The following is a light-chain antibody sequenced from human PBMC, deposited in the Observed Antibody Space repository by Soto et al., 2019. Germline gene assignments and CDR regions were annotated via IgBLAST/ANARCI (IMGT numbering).Light chain of an antibody. CDR1: SSNIEAGYD. V-gene: IGLV1-40*01. CDR3: RCYDSSLSGSRV. CDR2: GNN. J-gene: IGLJ2*01. Sequence: QSVLTQPPSVSGAPGQRVPISCTGSSSNIEAGYDVHWYQQLPGTAPKLLIYGNNNRPSGVPDRFSGSKSGTSASLAITGLKAEDEADYYCRCYDSSLSGSRVFGGGTKITVL.